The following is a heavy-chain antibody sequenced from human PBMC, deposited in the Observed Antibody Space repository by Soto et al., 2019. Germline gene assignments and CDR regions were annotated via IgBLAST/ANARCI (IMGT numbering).Heavy chain of an antibody. CDR3: ARAGPRDYSNYGHYYGMDV. D-gene: IGHD4-4*01. CDR1: GFTFSSYW. CDR2: INSDGSST. J-gene: IGHJ6*02. V-gene: IGHV3-74*01. Sequence: EVQLVESGGGLVQPGGSLRLSCAASGFTFSSYWMHWVRQAPGKGLVWVSRINSDGSSTSYADSVKGRFTISRDNAKNTLYLQMNSLRAEDTAVYYCARAGPRDYSNYGHYYGMDVWGQGTTVTVSS.